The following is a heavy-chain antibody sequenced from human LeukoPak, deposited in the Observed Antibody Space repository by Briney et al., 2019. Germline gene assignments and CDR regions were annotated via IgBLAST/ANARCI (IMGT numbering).Heavy chain of an antibody. J-gene: IGHJ3*02. CDR2: MNPNSGNT. V-gene: IGHV1-8*03. CDR1: GYTFTSYD. Sequence: ASVKVSCKASGYTFTSYDINWVRQATGQGLEWMGWMNPNSGNTGYAQKCQGRVTITRNTSIGTAYMEMSSLRSEATAVYYCARVSYSSGYGTYDAFDIWGQGTMVTVSS. CDR3: ARVSYSSGYGTYDAFDI. D-gene: IGHD6-19*01.